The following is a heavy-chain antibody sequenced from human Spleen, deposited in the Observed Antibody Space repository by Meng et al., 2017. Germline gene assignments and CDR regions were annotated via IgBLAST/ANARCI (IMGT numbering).Heavy chain of an antibody. CDR2: INHSGST. CDR3: ARAGGSS. V-gene: IGHV4-34*01. D-gene: IGHD6-13*01. Sequence: QQWGVGLLKPSEHLSLTWAVYGGSFSGYYWSWIRQPPGKGLEWIGEINHSGSTNYNPSLKSRVTISVDTSKNQFSLKLSSVTAADTAVYYCARAGGSSWGQGTLVTVSS. CDR1: GGSFSGYY. J-gene: IGHJ4*02.